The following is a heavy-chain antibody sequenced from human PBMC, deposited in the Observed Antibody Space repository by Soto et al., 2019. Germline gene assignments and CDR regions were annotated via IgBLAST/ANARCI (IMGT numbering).Heavy chain of an antibody. V-gene: IGHV3-48*01. J-gene: IGHJ4*02. Sequence: EVQLVESGGGLVQPGGSLRLSCAASGFTFSSYSMNWVRQAPGKGLEWVSYISSSSSTMYYADSGKGRFTISRDNAKNSPQLQMNSLRAEDTALYYCAREYDGSSWYVYGFWGQGTLVTVSS. CDR3: AREYDGSSWYVYGF. CDR2: ISSSSSTM. D-gene: IGHD6-13*01. CDR1: GFTFSSYS.